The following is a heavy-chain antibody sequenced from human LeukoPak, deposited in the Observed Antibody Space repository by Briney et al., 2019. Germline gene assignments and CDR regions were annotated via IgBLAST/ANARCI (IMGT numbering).Heavy chain of an antibody. CDR1: GYTFTSYG. CDR3: AREIAAAEGSNWFDP. CDR2: ISAYNGNT. Sequence: ASVKVSCKASGYTFTSYGISWVRQAPGQGLEWMGWISAYNGNTSYAQKLQGRVTMTTDTSTSTAYMELRSLRSDDTAVYYCAREIAAAEGSNWFDPWGQGTLVTVSS. J-gene: IGHJ5*02. V-gene: IGHV1-18*01. D-gene: IGHD6-13*01.